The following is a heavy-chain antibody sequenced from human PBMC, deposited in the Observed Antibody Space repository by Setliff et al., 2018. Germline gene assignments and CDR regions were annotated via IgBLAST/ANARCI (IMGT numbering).Heavy chain of an antibody. CDR1: GFTFSNYE. CDR3: ARDQGSYGYRAFDY. J-gene: IGHJ4*02. D-gene: IGHD5-18*01. Sequence: GGSLRLSCVASGFTFSNYEMNWVRQAPGKGLEWVSYISNSGGVKYYTDSVKGRFTFSRDNAKNSLYLQMNNLRAEDTAVYYCARDQGSYGYRAFDYWGQGTLVTVSS. V-gene: IGHV3-48*03. CDR2: ISNSGGVK.